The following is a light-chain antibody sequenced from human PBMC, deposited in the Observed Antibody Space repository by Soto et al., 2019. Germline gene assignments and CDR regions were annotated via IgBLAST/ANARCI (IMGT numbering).Light chain of an antibody. J-gene: IGKJ1*01. CDR3: QQYNSYPWT. CDR2: KAS. CDR1: QSISSW. V-gene: IGKV1-5*03. Sequence: DIQMTQSPSTLSASIGDRVTITCRASQSISSWLAWYQHKPAKAPKLLIYKASILESGVPSRFSGSGSGTEFTLTIRSLQPDDFATYYCQQYNSYPWTFGQGTKVEIK.